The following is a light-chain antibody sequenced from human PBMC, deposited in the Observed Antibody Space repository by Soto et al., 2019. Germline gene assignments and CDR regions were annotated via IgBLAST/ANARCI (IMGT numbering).Light chain of an antibody. V-gene: IGLV2-14*01. CDR2: AVT. J-gene: IGLJ2*01. CDR1: SSDIGGYNF. Sequence: QSVLTQPASVSGSPGQSITISCTGTSSDIGGYNFVSWYHQHPGKAPKLLIYAVTNRPSGIPDRFSGSKSGNTASLTISGLQAEDGADYYCASYTTSSTLVFGGATKLTVL. CDR3: ASYTTSSTLV.